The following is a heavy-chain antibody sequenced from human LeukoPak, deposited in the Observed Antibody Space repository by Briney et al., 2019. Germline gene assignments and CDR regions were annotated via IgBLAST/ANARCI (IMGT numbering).Heavy chain of an antibody. CDR3: ARHGKVFDY. CDR2: IYYSGST. Sequence: SSETLSLTCTVSGGSISSYYWSWIRQPPGKGLEWIGYIYYSGSTSYNPSLKSRVTISVDTSKNQFSLRLSSVTAADTAVYYCARHGKVFDYWGQGTLVTVSS. V-gene: IGHV4-59*01. D-gene: IGHD4-23*01. J-gene: IGHJ4*02. CDR1: GGSISSYY.